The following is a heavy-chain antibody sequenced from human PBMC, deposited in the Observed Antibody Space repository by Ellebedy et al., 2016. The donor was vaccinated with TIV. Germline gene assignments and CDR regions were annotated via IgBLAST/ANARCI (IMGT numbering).Heavy chain of an antibody. CDR3: ARVNGNFFVY. CDR1: DYRLTSHD. D-gene: IGHD2-8*01. Sequence: ASVKVSCKAPDYRLTSHDFTWVRQAPGQELEWMGWLNPYSGQTPYAENLKGRVTLTIDKSTSTVYMELRSLRSDDAAIYYCARVNGNFFVYWGQGTLVTVSS. CDR2: LNPYSGQT. J-gene: IGHJ4*02. V-gene: IGHV1-18*01.